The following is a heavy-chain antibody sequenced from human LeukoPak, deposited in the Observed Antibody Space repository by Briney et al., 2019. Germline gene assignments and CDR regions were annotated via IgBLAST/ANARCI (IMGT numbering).Heavy chain of an antibody. Sequence: PGGSLRLSCAASGFTFDEYAMHWVRQAPGKGLEWGSGISWNSGSIGYADSVKGRVTISRDNAKNSLYLQMNSLRAEDMALYYCAKDIGPRMTTLTHFDYWGQGTLVTVSS. D-gene: IGHD4-17*01. V-gene: IGHV3-9*03. CDR2: ISWNSGSI. CDR1: GFTFDEYA. CDR3: AKDIGPRMTTLTHFDY. J-gene: IGHJ4*02.